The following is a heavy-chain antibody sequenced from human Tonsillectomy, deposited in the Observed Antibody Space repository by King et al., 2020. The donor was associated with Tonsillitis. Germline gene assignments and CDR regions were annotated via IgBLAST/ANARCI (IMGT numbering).Heavy chain of an antibody. CDR1: GYTFTGYY. CDR2: INPNSGGT. J-gene: IGHJ3*02. D-gene: IGHD3-22*01. V-gene: IGHV1-2*02. Sequence: VQLVESGAEVKKPGASVKVSCKASGYTFTGYYMHWVRQAPGQGLEWMGWINPNSGGTNYAQKFQGRVTMTRDTSISTAYMELSRLRSDDTAVYYCATPRPTYYYDSSGRNAFDIWGQGTMVTVSS. CDR3: ATPRPTYYYDSSGRNAFDI.